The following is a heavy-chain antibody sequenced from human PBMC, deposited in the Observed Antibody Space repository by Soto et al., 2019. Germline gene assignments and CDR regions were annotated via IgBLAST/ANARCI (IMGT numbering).Heavy chain of an antibody. J-gene: IGHJ4*02. CDR1: GFTFTSSA. CDR2: IVVGSGNT. D-gene: IGHD6-6*01. CDR3: AADRAYSSSSGY. Sequence: GTSVKVSCKASGFTFTSSAVQWVRQARGQRLEWIGWIVVGSGNTNYAQKFQERVTITRDMSTSTAYMELSSLRSEDTAVYYCAADRAYSSSSGYWGQGTLVTVSS. V-gene: IGHV1-58*01.